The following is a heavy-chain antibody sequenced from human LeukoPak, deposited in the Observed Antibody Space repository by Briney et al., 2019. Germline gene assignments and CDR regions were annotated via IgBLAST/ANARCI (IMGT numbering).Heavy chain of an antibody. CDR1: GFTFSSYA. CDR2: ISGSGGST. J-gene: IGHJ4*02. CDR3: AKDGGIAARRGYFDY. D-gene: IGHD6-6*01. V-gene: IGHV3-23*01. Sequence: GGSLRLSCAASGFTFSSYAMSWVRQAPGKGLEWVSAISGSGGSTYYADSVKGRFTISRDNSKNTLYLQMDSLRAEDTAVYYCAKDGGIAARRGYFDYWGQGTLVTVSS.